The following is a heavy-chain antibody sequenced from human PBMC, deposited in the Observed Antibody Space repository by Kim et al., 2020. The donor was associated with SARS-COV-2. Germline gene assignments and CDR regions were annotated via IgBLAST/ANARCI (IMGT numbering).Heavy chain of an antibody. D-gene: IGHD6-13*01. J-gene: IGHJ4*02. CDR1: GFTFGDYY. V-gene: IGHV3-11*01. Sequence: GGSLRLSCVASGFTFGDYYMTWVRQAPGKGLEWVSYISSAGTATFYADSVRGRFTISRDNVKNSLFLHMSCLRADDTAFYFCAKLRSWVAHPTVDYWGQG. CDR3: AKLRSWVAHPTVDY. CDR2: ISSAGTAT.